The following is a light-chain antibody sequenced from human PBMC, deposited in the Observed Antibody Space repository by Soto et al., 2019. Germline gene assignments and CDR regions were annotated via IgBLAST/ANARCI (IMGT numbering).Light chain of an antibody. J-gene: IGKJ1*01. Sequence: DIQMTQSPSTLSGSVGDRVTITCRASHTISSWLAWYQQKPGKAPKLLIYKASTLKSGVPSRFSGSGSGTDFTLTISCLQPDDFAAYYCQQYSSYSTWTFGQGTKVDI. CDR2: KAS. CDR3: QQYSSYSTWT. CDR1: HTISSW. V-gene: IGKV1-5*03.